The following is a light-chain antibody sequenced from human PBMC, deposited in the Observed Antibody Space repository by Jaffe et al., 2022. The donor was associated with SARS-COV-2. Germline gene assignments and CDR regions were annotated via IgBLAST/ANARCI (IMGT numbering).Light chain of an antibody. CDR3: QVWDSNSDHMV. J-gene: IGLJ2*01. CDR2: YDS. V-gene: IGLV3-21*04. CDR1: NLGAKS. Sequence: SYVLTQPPSVSVAPGKTAKIACGGNNLGAKSVHWYQQKPGQAPVLVIYYDSARPSGIPERFSGSSSGNTATLTISSIEAGDEADYYCQVWDSNSDHMVFGGGTKLTVL.